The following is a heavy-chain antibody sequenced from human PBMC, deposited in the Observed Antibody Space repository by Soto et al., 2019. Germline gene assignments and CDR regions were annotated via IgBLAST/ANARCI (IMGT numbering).Heavy chain of an antibody. CDR2: IYSGGST. V-gene: IGHV3-66*01. CDR3: VRDSYDYIWGSMGDDYYGMDV. Sequence: EVQLVESGGGLVQPGGSLRLSCAASGFTVSSNHMSWVRQAPGKGLEWVSVIYSGGSTYYAESVKGRFTISRDNSKNRLYLQMNSLRAEDTAVYYCVRDSYDYIWGSMGDDYYGMDVW. CDR1: GFTVSSNH. D-gene: IGHD3-16*01. J-gene: IGHJ6*01.